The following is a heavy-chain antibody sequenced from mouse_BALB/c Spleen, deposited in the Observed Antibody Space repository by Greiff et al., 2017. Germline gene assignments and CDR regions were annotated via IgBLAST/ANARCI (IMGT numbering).Heavy chain of an antibody. CDR2: IDPENGNT. CDR3: ALYGNYPSAMDY. Sequence: EVQLQQSGAELVKPGASVKLSCTASGFNIKDYYMPWVKQRPEQGLEWIGWIDPENGNTIYDPKFQGKASITADTSSNTAYLQLSSLTSEDTAVYYCALYGNYPSAMDYWGQGTSVTVSS. D-gene: IGHD2-1*01. CDR1: GFNIKDYY. J-gene: IGHJ4*01. V-gene: IGHV14-1*02.